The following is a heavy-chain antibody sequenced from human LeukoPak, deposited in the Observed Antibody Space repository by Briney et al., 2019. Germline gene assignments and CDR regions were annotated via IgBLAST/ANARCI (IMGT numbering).Heavy chain of an antibody. Sequence: GSVKDSCKVTGYTPIELSMYSVRQPPGKGVEWMGGFDTADGETVNAHRFQGRLTMTEDTSTSTGYMELTSLRSEDTAVYYCAADGGGLSSVVTPRSSPFDYWGQGTLVTVSS. CDR2: FDTADGET. V-gene: IGHV1-24*01. J-gene: IGHJ4*02. CDR1: GYTPIELS. CDR3: AADGGGLSSVVTPRSSPFDY. D-gene: IGHD4-23*01.